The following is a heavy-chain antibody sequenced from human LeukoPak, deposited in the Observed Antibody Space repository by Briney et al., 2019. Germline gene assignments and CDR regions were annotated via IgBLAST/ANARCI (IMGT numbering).Heavy chain of an antibody. CDR2: ISGSGGST. CDR1: GFTFSSYA. J-gene: IGHJ4*02. V-gene: IGHV3-23*01. Sequence: GGSLSLSCAASGFTFSSYAMSWLRQAPGKGLEWVSAISGSGGSTYYADSVKGRFTISRDNSKNTLYLQMNSLRAEDTAVYYCAKGYSSGWDYDYWGQGTLVTVSS. CDR3: AKGYSSGWDYDY. D-gene: IGHD6-19*01.